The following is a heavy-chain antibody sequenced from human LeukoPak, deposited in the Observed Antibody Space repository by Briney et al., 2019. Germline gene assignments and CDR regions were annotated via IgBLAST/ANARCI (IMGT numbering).Heavy chain of an antibody. Sequence: SETLSLTCTVSGYSISSGYYWGWIRQPPGKGLEWIGSIYHSGSTYYNPSLKSRVTISVDTSKNQFSLKLSSVTAADTAVYYCARGESLCTNGVCYHRGAGNWFDPWGQGTLVTVSS. V-gene: IGHV4-38-2*02. CDR1: GYSISSGYY. CDR2: IYHSGST. J-gene: IGHJ5*02. CDR3: ARGESLCTNGVCYHRGAGNWFDP. D-gene: IGHD2-8*01.